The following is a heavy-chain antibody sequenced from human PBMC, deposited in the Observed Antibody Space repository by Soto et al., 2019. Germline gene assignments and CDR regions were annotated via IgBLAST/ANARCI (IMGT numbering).Heavy chain of an antibody. CDR2: ISGSGGST. CDR1: GFTFSSYA. D-gene: IGHD4-17*01. CDR3: ATTSTVTTWGYYYGMDV. V-gene: IGHV3-23*01. J-gene: IGHJ6*02. Sequence: AGGSLRLSCAASGFTFSSYAMSWVRQAPGKGLEWVSAISGSGGSTYYADSVKGRFTISRDNSKNTLYLQMNSLRAEDTAVYYCATTSTVTTWGYYYGMDVWGQGTTVTVSS.